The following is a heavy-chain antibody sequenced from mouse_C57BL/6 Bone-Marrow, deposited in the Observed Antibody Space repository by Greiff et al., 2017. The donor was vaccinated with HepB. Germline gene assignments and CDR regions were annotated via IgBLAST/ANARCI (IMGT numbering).Heavy chain of an antibody. CDR2: ISDGGSYT. CDR1: GFTFSSYA. J-gene: IGHJ1*03. D-gene: IGHD1-1*01. CDR3: AREGSGSSLRYFDV. V-gene: IGHV5-4*01. Sequence: EVKLMESGGGLVKPGGSLKLSCAASGFTFSSYAMSWVRQTPEKRLEWVATISDGGSYTYYPDNVKGRFTISRDNAKNNLYLQMSHLKSEDTAMYYCAREGSGSSLRYFDVGGTGTTVTVSS.